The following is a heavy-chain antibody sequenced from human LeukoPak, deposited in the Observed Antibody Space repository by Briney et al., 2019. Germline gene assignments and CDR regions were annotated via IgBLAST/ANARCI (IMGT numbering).Heavy chain of an antibody. Sequence: GASVKVSCRASGYTFTGYYMHWVRQAPGQGLEWMGWINPNSGGTNYAQKFQGRVTMTRDTSISTAYMELSRLRSDDTAVYYCARAATIYYGSGSLYYYYYYMDVWGKGTTVTVSS. J-gene: IGHJ6*03. D-gene: IGHD3-10*01. CDR2: INPNSGGT. CDR1: GYTFTGYY. V-gene: IGHV1-2*02. CDR3: ARAATIYYGSGSLYYYYYYMDV.